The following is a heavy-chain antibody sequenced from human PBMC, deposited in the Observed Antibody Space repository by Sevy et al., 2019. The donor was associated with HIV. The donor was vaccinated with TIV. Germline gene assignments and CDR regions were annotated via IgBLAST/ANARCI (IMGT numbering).Heavy chain of an antibody. CDR3: ARDDTASYLPVS. Sequence: GGSLRLSCAASGFTFSDYSLNWVRQAPGKGLEWVSYISRSGTTRNYAYSLRGRFTISRDDAKNSLYLQMSSLRDEDTAVYYCARDDTASYLPVSWGQGTLVTVSS. J-gene: IGHJ4*02. V-gene: IGHV3-48*02. D-gene: IGHD3-10*01. CDR2: ISRSGTTR. CDR1: GFTFSDYS.